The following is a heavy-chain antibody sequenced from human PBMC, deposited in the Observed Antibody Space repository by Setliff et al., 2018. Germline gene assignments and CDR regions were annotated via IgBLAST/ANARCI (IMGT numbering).Heavy chain of an antibody. Sequence: GGSLRLSCAASGLTTTHYYMDWVRQAPGKGLEWVGRIRDKANRYTTEYAASVKGRFTISRLDSKSIAYLQMNSLRAEDTAVYYCARDGGEYWGQGTLVTVSS. CDR1: GLTTTHYY. CDR2: IRDKANRYTT. J-gene: IGHJ4*02. V-gene: IGHV3-72*01. D-gene: IGHD3-16*01. CDR3: ARDGGEY.